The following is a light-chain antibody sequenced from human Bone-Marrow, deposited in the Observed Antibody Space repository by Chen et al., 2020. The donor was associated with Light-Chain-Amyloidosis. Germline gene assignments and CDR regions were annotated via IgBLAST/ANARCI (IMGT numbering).Light chain of an antibody. CDR1: DIGSEN. Sequence: SYELSQQVSMSVALGQTARIPCGAKDIGSENVHWYQQKPGRAPVLVMYRDNNRPSGIPERFSGSNSGNTATLTIYRAQDGDEADYYCQVWARSAVVFGGGTKLTVL. J-gene: IGLJ2*01. CDR2: RDN. CDR3: QVWARSAVV. V-gene: IGLV3-9*01.